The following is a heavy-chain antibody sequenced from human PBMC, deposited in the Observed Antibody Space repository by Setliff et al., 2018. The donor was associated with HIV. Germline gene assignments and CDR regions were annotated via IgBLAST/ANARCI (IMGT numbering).Heavy chain of an antibody. D-gene: IGHD3-3*01. J-gene: IGHJ4*02. Sequence: SETLSLTCTVSGGSISSSSYYWGWIRQPPGKGLEWIGSIYYSSSTYYNPSLKTRVTISVDTSKNQFSLKLSSVTAADTAVYYCASLTTDRFLEWLFVYWGQGTLVTVSS. CDR2: IYYSSST. V-gene: IGHV4-39*01. CDR1: GGSISSSSYY. CDR3: ASLTTDRFLEWLFVY.